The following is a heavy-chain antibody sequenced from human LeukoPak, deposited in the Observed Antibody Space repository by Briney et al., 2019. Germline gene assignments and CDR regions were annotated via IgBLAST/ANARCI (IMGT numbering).Heavy chain of an antibody. CDR2: MNPNSGNT. J-gene: IGHJ5*02. D-gene: IGHD1-26*01. CDR1: GYTFTGYD. CDR3: ARRVGATVNWFDP. V-gene: IGHV1-8*01. Sequence: ASVKVSCKASGYTFTGYDINWVRQATGQGLEWMGWMNPNSGNTGYAQKFQGRVTMTRNTSISTAYMELSSLRSEDTAVYYCARRVGATVNWFDPWGQGTLVTVSS.